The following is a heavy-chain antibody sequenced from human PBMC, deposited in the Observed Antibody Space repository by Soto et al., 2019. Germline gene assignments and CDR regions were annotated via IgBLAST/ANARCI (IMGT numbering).Heavy chain of an antibody. D-gene: IGHD2-2*01. J-gene: IGHJ6*02. V-gene: IGHV1-18*01. CDR3: ARDDVVVPAAIAEDYYYYYGMDV. Sequence: ASVKVSCKASGYTFTSYGISWVRQAPGQGLEWMGWISAYNGNTNYAQKLQGRVTMTTDTSTSTAYMELRSLRSDDTAVYYCARDDVVVPAAIAEDYYYYYGMDVWGQ. CDR1: GYTFTSYG. CDR2: ISAYNGNT.